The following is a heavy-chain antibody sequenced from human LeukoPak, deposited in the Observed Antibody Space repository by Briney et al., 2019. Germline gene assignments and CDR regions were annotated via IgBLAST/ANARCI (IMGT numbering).Heavy chain of an antibody. D-gene: IGHD2-21*02. J-gene: IGHJ4*02. CDR2: IYPGDSDT. Sequence: GESLKISCKGSGYSFTSYWIGGMRQMPGKGLEWMGIIYPGDSDTRYSPSFQGQVTISADKSISTAYLQWSSLKASDTAMYYCARLSPVGCGGDCYNYYFDYWGQGTLVIVSS. CDR3: ARLSPVGCGGDCYNYYFDY. V-gene: IGHV5-51*01. CDR1: GYSFTSYW.